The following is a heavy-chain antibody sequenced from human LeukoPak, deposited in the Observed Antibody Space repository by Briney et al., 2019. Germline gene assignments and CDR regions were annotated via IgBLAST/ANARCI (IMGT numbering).Heavy chain of an antibody. CDR3: ARVLVFRGVIRLGGADY. CDR2: INPSGGST. CDR1: GYTFTIYY. D-gene: IGHD3-10*01. J-gene: IGHJ4*02. V-gene: IGHV1-46*01. Sequence: ASVQVSCKASGYTFTIYYMHWVRQAPGQGLEWMGIINPSGGSTSYAQKFQGRVTMTRDTSTSTVYMELSSLRSEDTAVYYCARVLVFRGVIRLGGADYWGQGTLVTVSS.